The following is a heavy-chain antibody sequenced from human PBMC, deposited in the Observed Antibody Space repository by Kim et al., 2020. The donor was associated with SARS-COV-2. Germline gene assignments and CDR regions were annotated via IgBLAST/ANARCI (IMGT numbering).Heavy chain of an antibody. V-gene: IGHV1-2*06. Sequence: ASVKVSCKASGYTFTGYYMHWVRQAPGQGLEWMGRINPNSGGTNYAQKFQGRVTMTRDTSISTAYMELSRLRSDDTAVYYCAREPRETQAKYDFWSGYYNWFDPWGQGTLVTVSS. CDR2: INPNSGGT. D-gene: IGHD3-3*01. CDR3: AREPRETQAKYDFWSGYYNWFDP. J-gene: IGHJ5*02. CDR1: GYTFTGYY.